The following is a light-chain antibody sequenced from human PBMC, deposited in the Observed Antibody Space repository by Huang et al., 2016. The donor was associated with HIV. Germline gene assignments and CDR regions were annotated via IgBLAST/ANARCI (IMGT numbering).Light chain of an antibody. Sequence: EIVMTQSPVTLSVSPGERVTLSCRASQSLYSNLAWYQHKPGQAPRVLIQGASTRATGIPARFSGSGSGTEFSLTISSLESEDFAVYYCQQYNDWPLTFGGGTTVDI. CDR1: QSLYSN. J-gene: IGKJ4*01. CDR3: QQYNDWPLT. V-gene: IGKV3-15*01. CDR2: GAS.